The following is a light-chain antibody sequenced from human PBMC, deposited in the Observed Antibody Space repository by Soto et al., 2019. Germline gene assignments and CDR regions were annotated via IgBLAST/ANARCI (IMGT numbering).Light chain of an antibody. CDR1: QSVSSSY. CDR3: QQYGSSPCS. Sequence: EIGLTQSPGTLSLSPGERATLSRRASQSVSSSYLAWYQQKPGQAPRLLIYGASSRATGIPDRFSGSGSGTDFTLTISRLEPEDFAVYYCQQYGSSPCSFGQGTKLEIK. CDR2: GAS. J-gene: IGKJ2*02. V-gene: IGKV3-20*01.